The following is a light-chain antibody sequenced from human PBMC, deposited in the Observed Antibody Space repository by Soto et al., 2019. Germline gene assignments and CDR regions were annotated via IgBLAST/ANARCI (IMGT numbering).Light chain of an antibody. V-gene: IGLV2-14*03. J-gene: IGLJ1*01. CDR3: SSYTSSSTRV. Sequence: QSALTQPASVSGSPGQSIAISCIGTSSDVGAYDYVSWYQQYPDRAPKLMIYEVSNRPSGVSNRFSGSKSVNTATLTISGLQAEDEADYYCSSYTSSSTRVFGTGTKLTVL. CDR1: SSDVGAYDY. CDR2: EVS.